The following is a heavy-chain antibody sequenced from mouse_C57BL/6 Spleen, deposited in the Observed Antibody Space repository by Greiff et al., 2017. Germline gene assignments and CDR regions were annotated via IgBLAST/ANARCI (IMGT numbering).Heavy chain of an antibody. CDR2: IDPATGNT. J-gene: IGHJ2*01. V-gene: IGHV14-3*01. Sequence: EVQRVESVAELVRPGASVKLSCTASGFNIKNTYMNWVKQRPDQGLEWIGRIDPATGNTKYAPKFQGKATKTADTSSNTACRQHSSQTSDDTAIYYCARRGGYWGKGTIRTVSA. CDR1: GFNIKNTY. CDR3: ARRGGY.